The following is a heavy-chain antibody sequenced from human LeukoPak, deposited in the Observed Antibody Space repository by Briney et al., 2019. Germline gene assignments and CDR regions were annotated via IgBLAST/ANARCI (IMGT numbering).Heavy chain of an antibody. D-gene: IGHD1-14*01. CDR2: ISGNGDST. Sequence: PGGSLRLSCSASGFAFNNYGMHWVRQAPGKGLEYVSAISGNGDSTYYADSVKVRFSISRDNSKNTLYLHMSSLRTEDTAVYFCVKSHYRGYYGMDVWGQGTTVTVSS. V-gene: IGHV3-64D*09. CDR3: VKSHYRGYYGMDV. CDR1: GFAFNNYG. J-gene: IGHJ6*02.